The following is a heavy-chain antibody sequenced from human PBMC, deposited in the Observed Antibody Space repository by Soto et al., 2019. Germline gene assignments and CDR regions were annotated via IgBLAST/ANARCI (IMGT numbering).Heavy chain of an antibody. V-gene: IGHV3-23*01. Sequence: EVQLLESGGGVVQPGGSLRLSCVASGFNFKKFAMAWVRQAPGEGLEGVSGISCGGGSTSYADSVKGRFSIARDDSKNTLSLQMNSLRVEDTAQYYCAKADGEQWLVPHLDNWGQGTLVTVS. D-gene: IGHD6-19*01. CDR1: GFNFKKFA. CDR3: AKADGEQWLVPHLDN. CDR2: ISCGGGST. J-gene: IGHJ4*02.